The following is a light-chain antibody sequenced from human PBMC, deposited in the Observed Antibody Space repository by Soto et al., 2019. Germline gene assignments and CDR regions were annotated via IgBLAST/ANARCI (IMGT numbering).Light chain of an antibody. V-gene: IGKV3D-15*01. CDR3: QQYSASPRT. Sequence: EIVLTLSPGTLSLSPGEGATLSCRASQSVGSDLAWYQQKPGQAPRLVIYDIFTRATGVPTRISGSGSGTEFTLTISSLQSEDSAVYYCQQYSASPRTFGPGTKVDIK. CDR2: DIF. CDR1: QSVGSD. J-gene: IGKJ3*01.